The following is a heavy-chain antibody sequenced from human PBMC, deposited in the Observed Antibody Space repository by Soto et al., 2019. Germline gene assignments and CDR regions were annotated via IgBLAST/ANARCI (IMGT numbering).Heavy chain of an antibody. CDR1: GGTFGSYA. J-gene: IGHJ5*02. CDR3: ARVVPGAEAWFGP. Sequence: ASVKVSCKASGGTFGSYAMTWVRQAPGQPLEWLGWISLYSDGTNYAQKFQGRVSMTTDTSTTTAYMELRSLRSDDTAVYYCARVVPGAEAWFGPWGQGTLVPVSS. CDR2: ISLYSDGT. V-gene: IGHV1-18*01. D-gene: IGHD2-2*01.